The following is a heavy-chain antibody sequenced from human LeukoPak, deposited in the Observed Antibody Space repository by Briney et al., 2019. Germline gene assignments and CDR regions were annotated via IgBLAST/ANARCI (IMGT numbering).Heavy chain of an antibody. CDR2: ISGDSTYI. CDR1: GFTFASYS. J-gene: IGHJ4*02. V-gene: IGHV3-21*01. Sequence: GGSLRLSCAASGFTFASYSMNWVRQAPGKGLEWVSSISGDSTYIYNAGSVKGRFTISRDNAQATLYLQMISLRADDTAVYYCARVSGRLERQSDLDYWGQGTLVIVSS. D-gene: IGHD1-1*01. CDR3: ARVSGRLERQSDLDY.